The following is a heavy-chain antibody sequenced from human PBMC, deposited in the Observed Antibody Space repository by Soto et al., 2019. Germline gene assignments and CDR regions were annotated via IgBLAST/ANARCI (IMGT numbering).Heavy chain of an antibody. CDR2: ISHIGSV. Sequence: QVLLQESGPGLVQPSGTLSLSCVVSGVSISSNYYWVWVRQPPGKGLEWLGDISHIGSVNYNPSLKSRVTIAMDKSQNQFSLKVNSVAAADTAVYYCARSFGWYAIDYWGQGTLVIVSS. CDR1: GVSISSNYY. CDR3: ARSFGWYAIDY. J-gene: IGHJ4*02. D-gene: IGHD6-19*01. V-gene: IGHV4-4*02.